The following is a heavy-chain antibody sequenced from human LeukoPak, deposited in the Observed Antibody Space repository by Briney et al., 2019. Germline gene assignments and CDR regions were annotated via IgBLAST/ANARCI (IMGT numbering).Heavy chain of an antibody. CDR1: GYSFTSYG. J-gene: IGHJ4*02. CDR3: ARDAFDSGYDPYFDY. CDR2: INTDNSNT. D-gene: IGHD5-12*01. V-gene: IGHV1-18*01. Sequence: GASVKVSCKTSGYSFTSYGISWARQAPGQGLEWMGWINTDNSNTYYAQRFQGRVTMTTDTSTSTSYLELRSLTSDDTAVYYCARDAFDSGYDPYFDYWGQGTLVTVSS.